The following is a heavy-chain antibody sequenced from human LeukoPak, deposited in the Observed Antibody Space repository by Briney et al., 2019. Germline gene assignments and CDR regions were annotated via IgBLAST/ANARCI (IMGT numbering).Heavy chain of an antibody. D-gene: IGHD2-15*01. CDR3: ARDSFLVVAATTYNWFDP. CDR1: GYTFTGYY. CDR2: INPNSGGT. J-gene: IGHJ5*02. Sequence: GASVKVSCKASGYTFTGYYMHWVRQAPGQGLEWMGWINPNSGGTNYAQKFQGRVTMTRDTSISTAYMELSRLRSDDTAVYYCARDSFLVVAATTYNWFDPWGQGTLVTVSS. V-gene: IGHV1-2*02.